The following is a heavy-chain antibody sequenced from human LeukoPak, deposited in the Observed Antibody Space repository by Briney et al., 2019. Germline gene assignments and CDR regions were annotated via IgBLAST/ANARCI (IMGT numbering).Heavy chain of an antibody. D-gene: IGHD4-17*01. Sequence: GGSLRLSCTASGFSFSGHWMHWARQLPGKGLVWVSRISPTGSTTGYADSVKGRFTISRDNAKNSLYLQMDSLRAEDTAVYYCARDLVYGDYVGYYGMDVWGQGTTVTVSS. V-gene: IGHV3-74*01. CDR3: ARDLVYGDYVGYYGMDV. CDR1: GFSFSGHW. J-gene: IGHJ6*02. CDR2: ISPTGSTT.